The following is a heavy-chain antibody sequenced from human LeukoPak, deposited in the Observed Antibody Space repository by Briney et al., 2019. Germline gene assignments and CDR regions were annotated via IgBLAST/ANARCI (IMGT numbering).Heavy chain of an antibody. CDR1: GFTFSSYA. V-gene: IGHV3-30-3*01. Sequence: PGGSLRLSCAASGFTFSSYAMHWVRQAPGKGLEWVAVISYDGSNKYYADSVKGRFTISRDNSKNTLYLQMNSLRAEDTAVYYCARENSSGWYDYYFDYWGQGTLVTVSS. CDR3: ARENSSGWYDYYFDY. D-gene: IGHD6-19*01. J-gene: IGHJ4*02. CDR2: ISYDGSNK.